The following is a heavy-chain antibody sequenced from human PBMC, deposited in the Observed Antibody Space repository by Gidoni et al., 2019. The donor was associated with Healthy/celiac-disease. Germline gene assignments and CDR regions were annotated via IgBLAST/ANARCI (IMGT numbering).Heavy chain of an antibody. J-gene: IGHJ4*02. Sequence: QVQLVESGGGVVQPGRSLRLPCAASGFTFSSYAMHWVRQAPGKGLEWVAVISYDGSNKYYADSVKGRFTISRDNSKNTLYLQMNSLRAEDTAVYYCARALIVGATNFDYWGQGTLVTVSS. V-gene: IGHV3-30*01. CDR3: ARALIVGATNFDY. D-gene: IGHD1-26*01. CDR1: GFTFSSYA. CDR2: ISYDGSNK.